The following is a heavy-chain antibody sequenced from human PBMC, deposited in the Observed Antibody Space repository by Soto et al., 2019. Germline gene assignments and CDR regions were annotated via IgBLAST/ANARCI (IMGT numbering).Heavy chain of an antibody. J-gene: IGHJ4*02. CDR2: ISAYNGNT. V-gene: IGHV1-18*01. Sequence: SVKVSCKSSCYAFASCGSSCVRQAPVQGLEWMGWISAYNGNTNYAQKLQGRVTMTTDTSTSTAYMELRSLRSDDTAVYYCARDPGDIVVVPAAALVDYWGQGTLVTVSS. D-gene: IGHD2-2*01. CDR3: ARDPGDIVVVPAAALVDY. CDR1: CYAFASCG.